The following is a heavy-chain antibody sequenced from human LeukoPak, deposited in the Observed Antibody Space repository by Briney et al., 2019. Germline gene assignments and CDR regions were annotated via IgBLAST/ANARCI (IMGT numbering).Heavy chain of an antibody. J-gene: IGHJ3*02. D-gene: IGHD1-1*01. Sequence: GGSLRLSCAASGFTFSNYAMSWVRQAPGKGREWVSTISGSGTTTYYADSVKGRFTVSRDNSKNTLYLQMNSLRAEDTAVYYCAQDRQRDTTWSNTFDIWGQGTMVTVSS. CDR2: ISGSGTTT. V-gene: IGHV3-23*01. CDR3: AQDRQRDTTWSNTFDI. CDR1: GFTFSNYA.